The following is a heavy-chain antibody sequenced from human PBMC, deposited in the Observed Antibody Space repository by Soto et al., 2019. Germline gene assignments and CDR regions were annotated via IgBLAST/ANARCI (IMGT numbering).Heavy chain of an antibody. CDR2: VYYGGTI. J-gene: IGHJ3*02. CDR1: GGSMRSSNYF. D-gene: IGHD1-26*01. CDR3: ARPPTATLDSFEI. Sequence: SDTLSLTCTVSGGSMRSSNYFWGWIRQPPGKGLEWIGSVYYGGTIYYNPSLKSRVTISADTSKNQFSLKLNSVTAADTAVYYCARPPTATLDSFEIWGQGTMVTVSS. V-gene: IGHV4-39*01.